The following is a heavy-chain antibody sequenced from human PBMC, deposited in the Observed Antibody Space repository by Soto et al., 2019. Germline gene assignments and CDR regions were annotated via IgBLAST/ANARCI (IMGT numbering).Heavy chain of an antibody. CDR3: AKQAGNRFWSGYHDAFDI. CDR1: GFTFSSYA. Sequence: GGSLRLSCAASGFTFSSYAMSWVRQAPGKGLEWVSAISGSGGSTYYADSVKGRYTISRDNSKNTLYLQMNSLRAEDTAVYYCAKQAGNRFWSGYHDAFDIWGQGTMVTVSS. V-gene: IGHV3-23*01. J-gene: IGHJ3*02. D-gene: IGHD3-3*01. CDR2: ISGSGGST.